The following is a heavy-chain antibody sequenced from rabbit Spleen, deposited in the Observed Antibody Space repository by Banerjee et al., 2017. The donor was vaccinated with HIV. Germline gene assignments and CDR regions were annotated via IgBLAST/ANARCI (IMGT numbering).Heavy chain of an antibody. Sequence: QSLEESGGGLVQPGGSLTLSCKASGFDFSNTYYMCWVRQAPGKGLEWVACIDTNDGDTDYANWPKGRFTISKTSSTTVTLQMTSLTVADTATYFCARDPSSSFSSYGMDLWGPGTLVTVS. J-gene: IGHJ6*01. V-gene: IGHV1S40*01. CDR2: IDTNDGDT. CDR1: GFDFSNTYY. CDR3: ARDPSSSFSSYGMDL. D-gene: IGHD1-1*01.